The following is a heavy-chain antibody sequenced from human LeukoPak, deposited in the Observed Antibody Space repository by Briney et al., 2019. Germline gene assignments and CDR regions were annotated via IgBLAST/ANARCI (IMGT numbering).Heavy chain of an antibody. J-gene: IGHJ4*02. CDR2: IHPNDDST. CDR3: ARHNNWGFDY. V-gene: IGHV5-51*01. D-gene: IGHD7-27*01. Sequence: GESLRISCQVSGYSFASYWIGWVRQVSEKGLEWMGIIHPNDDSTIYSPSFQGQVTISADKSISTAYLQWSTLKASDTAIYYCARHNNWGFDYWDRGTLVTVSS. CDR1: GYSFASYW.